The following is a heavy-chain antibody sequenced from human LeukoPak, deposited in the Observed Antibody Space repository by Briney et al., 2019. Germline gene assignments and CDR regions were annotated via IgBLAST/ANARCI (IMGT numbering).Heavy chain of an antibody. J-gene: IGHJ4*02. CDR1: GFTASGNY. D-gene: IGHD3-22*01. Sequence: GGPLSLSCAASGFTASGNYMGGVRQAPGRGREWISVNYSGGSTYYADSVEGRFTISRDNSKNTLYLQMNSLRAEDTAVYYCARVGNYYDSSGYYYWGQGTLVTVSS. CDR3: ARVGNYYDSSGYYY. V-gene: IGHV3-66*01. CDR2: NYSGGST.